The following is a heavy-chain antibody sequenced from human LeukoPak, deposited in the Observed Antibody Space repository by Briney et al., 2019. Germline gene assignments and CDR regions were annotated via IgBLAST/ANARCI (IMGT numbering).Heavy chain of an antibody. CDR2: IYTSGST. CDR1: GGSISSGSYY. Sequence: PSQTLSLTCTVSGGSISSGSYYWSWIRQPAGKGLEWIGRIYTSGSTNYNPSLKSRVTMSVDTSKNQFSLKLSSVTAADTAVYFCARVEAAAGWFDPWGQGTLVIVSS. D-gene: IGHD6-13*01. V-gene: IGHV4-61*02. CDR3: ARVEAAAGWFDP. J-gene: IGHJ5*02.